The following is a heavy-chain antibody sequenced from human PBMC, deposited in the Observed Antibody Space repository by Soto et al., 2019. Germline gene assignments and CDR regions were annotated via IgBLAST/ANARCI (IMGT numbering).Heavy chain of an antibody. Sequence: QITLKESGPTLVKPTQPLTLTCTFSGFSLNTRGVGVGWIRQPPGKALEWLALISWDGEKRYSPSLKNRLTITKDTPENKVVPTMTDMDPVDTAIYYCAHRRSDLLGGHYYFDFWGQVTLVTVSS. CDR3: AHRRSDLLGGHYYFDF. CDR2: ISWDGEK. D-gene: IGHD3-9*01. CDR1: GFSLNTRGVG. V-gene: IGHV2-5*02. J-gene: IGHJ4*02.